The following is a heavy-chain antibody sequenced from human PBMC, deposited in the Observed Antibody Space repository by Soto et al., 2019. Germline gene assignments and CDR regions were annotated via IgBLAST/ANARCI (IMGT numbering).Heavy chain of an antibody. J-gene: IGHJ4*02. Sequence: PGGSLRLSCAASGFTFSSYSMNWVRQAPGKGLEWVSYISSSSSTIYYADSVKGRFTISRDNAKNSLYLQMNGLRADDTSLYYCARDFTPAETPGDDFDYWGRGTLVTVSS. CDR1: GFTFSSYS. CDR2: ISSSSSTI. CDR3: ARDFTPAETPGDDFDY. V-gene: IGHV3-48*01. D-gene: IGHD2-15*01.